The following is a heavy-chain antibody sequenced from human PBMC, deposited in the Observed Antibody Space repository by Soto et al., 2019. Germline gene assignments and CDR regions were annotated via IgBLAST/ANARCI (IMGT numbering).Heavy chain of an antibody. D-gene: IGHD3-9*01. CDR1: GGTFSSYA. J-gene: IGHJ4*02. CDR3: AREGAYYDILTGFRSLYYFDY. Sequence: QVQLVQSGAEVKKPGSSVKVSCKASGGTFSSYAISWVRQAPGQGLEWMGGIIPIFGTANYAQKFQGRVTITADESTSSAYMELSSLRSEDTAVYYCAREGAYYDILTGFRSLYYFDYWGQGPLVTVSS. V-gene: IGHV1-69*01. CDR2: IIPIFGTA.